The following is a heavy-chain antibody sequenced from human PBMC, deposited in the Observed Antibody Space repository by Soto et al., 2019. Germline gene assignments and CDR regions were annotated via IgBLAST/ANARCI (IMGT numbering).Heavy chain of an antibody. CDR3: AREALYSSSWTFDY. V-gene: IGHV3-30-3*01. Sequence: QVQLVESGGGVVQPGRSLRLSCAASGFTFSSYAMHWVRQAPGKGLEWVAVISYDGSNKYYADSVKGRFTISRDNSKNTLYLQMNGLRAEDTAVYYCAREALYSSSWTFDYWGQGTLVTVSS. J-gene: IGHJ4*02. CDR1: GFTFSSYA. D-gene: IGHD6-13*01. CDR2: ISYDGSNK.